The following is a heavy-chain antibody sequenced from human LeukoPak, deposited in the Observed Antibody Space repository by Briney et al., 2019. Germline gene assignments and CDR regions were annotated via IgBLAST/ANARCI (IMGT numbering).Heavy chain of an antibody. CDR3: ARADPVGY. V-gene: IGHV1-2*02. J-gene: IGHJ4*02. Sequence: GASVKVSCKASGYTFTGSFMHWVRQAPGQGLEWMGWVNSNTGDTKFAQKFQGRVTMTRDTPISTAYMELSRPRSDDTAVYYCARADPVGYWGQGTQVTVSS. CDR2: VNSNTGDT. CDR1: GYTFTGSF.